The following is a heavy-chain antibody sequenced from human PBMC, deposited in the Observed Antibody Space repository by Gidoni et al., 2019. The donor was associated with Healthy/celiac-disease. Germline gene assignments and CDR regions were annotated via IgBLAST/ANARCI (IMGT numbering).Heavy chain of an antibody. J-gene: IGHJ4*02. CDR3: ARDRGFGESPRVIVY. V-gene: IGHV1-46*01. CDR2: INPSGGST. D-gene: IGHD3-10*01. Sequence: QVQLVQSGAEVKKPGASVKVSCKASGYTFTSYYMHWVRQAPGQGLEWMGIINPSGGSTSYAQKFQGRVTMTRDTSTSTVYMELSSLRSEDTAVYYCARDRGFGESPRVIVYWGQGTLVTVSS. CDR1: GYTFTSYY.